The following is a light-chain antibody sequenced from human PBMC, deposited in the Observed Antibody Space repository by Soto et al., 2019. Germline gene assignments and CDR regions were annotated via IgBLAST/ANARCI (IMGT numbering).Light chain of an antibody. CDR3: SSFTTSTSYV. CDR1: SSDVGGYNS. Sequence: QSALTQPASVSGSPGQSIAFSCTGTSSDVGGYNSVSWYQQYPGKAPKLMIHDVSNRPSGVSNRFSGSKSGNTASLTISGLQAEDEADYYCSSFTTSTSYVFGSGTKLTVL. CDR2: DVS. V-gene: IGLV2-14*01. J-gene: IGLJ1*01.